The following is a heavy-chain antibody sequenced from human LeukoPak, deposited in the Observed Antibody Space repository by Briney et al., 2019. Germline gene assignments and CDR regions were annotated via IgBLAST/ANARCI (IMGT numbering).Heavy chain of an antibody. CDR3: AREEPGDLGQAFHY. V-gene: IGHV3-23*01. J-gene: IGHJ4*02. CDR2: ISGSGGST. Sequence: GGSLRLSCAASGFTFSSYAMSWVRQAPGKGLEWVSAISGSGGSTYYADSVKGRFTISRDNAKNSLYLQMNSLRVDDTAVYYCAREEPGDLGQAFHYWGQGTLVTVSS. D-gene: IGHD7-27*01. CDR1: GFTFSSYA.